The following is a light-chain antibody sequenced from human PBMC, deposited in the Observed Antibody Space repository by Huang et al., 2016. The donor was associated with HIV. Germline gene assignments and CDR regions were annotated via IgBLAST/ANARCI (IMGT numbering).Light chain of an antibody. CDR1: QSVTNSY. CDR3: QQYSDSPFT. Sequence: IVLTQTPGTLSLSPVERATLSCRARQSVTNSYLAWYQHRPGQAPRLLIYGASSRATGVPDRFSGSGSGTDFTLTITRLEPEDFGVCYCQQYSDSPFTFGGGTKVEIK. J-gene: IGKJ4*01. V-gene: IGKV3-20*01. CDR2: GAS.